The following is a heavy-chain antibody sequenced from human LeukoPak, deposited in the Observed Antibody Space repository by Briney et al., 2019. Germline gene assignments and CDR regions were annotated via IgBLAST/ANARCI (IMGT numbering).Heavy chain of an antibody. CDR1: GFTFTSYA. J-gene: IGHJ4*02. V-gene: IGHV3-23*01. D-gene: IGHD2-21*02. Sequence: AGGSLRLSCAASGFTFTSYAMSWVRQAPGKGLEWVSVISASGGSTYYADSVKGRFTISRDNSKNTLYLQMNSLRAEDTAVYYCAKERKGIVVVTAIDYWGQGTLVTVSS. CDR2: ISASGGST. CDR3: AKERKGIVVVTAIDY.